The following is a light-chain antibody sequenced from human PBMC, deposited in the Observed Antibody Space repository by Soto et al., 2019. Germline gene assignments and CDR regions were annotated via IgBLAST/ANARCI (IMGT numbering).Light chain of an antibody. J-gene: IGLJ1*01. CDR3: FSHRSGDSHV. Sequence: QSVLTQPVSVSGSPGQSITISCTGTSXDIGAYNYVSWYQQYPGKAPKLMIYGVTNRPSGVSNRFSDSKTGNTASLTISGLQAEDEADYYCFSHRSGDSHVFGTGTKVTVL. CDR2: GVT. V-gene: IGLV2-14*01. CDR1: SXDIGAYNY.